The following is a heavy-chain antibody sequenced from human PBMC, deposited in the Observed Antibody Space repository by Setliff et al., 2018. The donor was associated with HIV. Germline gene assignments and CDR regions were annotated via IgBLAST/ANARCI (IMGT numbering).Heavy chain of an antibody. CDR1: GGPISTDHN. V-gene: IGHV4-39*01. CDR3: ARQTWEYYDTLTGYYRSPKNFDS. D-gene: IGHD3-9*01. CDR2: IHERGHT. Sequence: PSETLSLTCTVSGGPISTDHNWGWFRQPPGKGLEWIAGIHERGHTYYNPSLKSRVTISLDTSKNQFFLKLSSVTAPDTAIYYCARQTWEYYDTLTGYYRSPKNFDSWGQGTLVTVSS. J-gene: IGHJ4*02.